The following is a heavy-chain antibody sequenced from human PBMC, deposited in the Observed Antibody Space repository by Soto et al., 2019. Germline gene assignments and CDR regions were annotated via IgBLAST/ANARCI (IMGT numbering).Heavy chain of an antibody. CDR1: GYTFSSYW. CDR2: IYPGDSET. CDR3: ARLRVALPVTKMSSLHS. D-gene: IGHD4-17*01. Sequence: GESLEISCQASGYTFSSYWIAWVRQMPGKGLEWVGIIYPGDSETRYSPSLQGQVTISADRSTTTAYLQWSSLKASDSGTYYCARLRVALPVTKMSSLHSWGRGIRGTLSA. J-gene: IGHJ4*01. V-gene: IGHV5-51*01.